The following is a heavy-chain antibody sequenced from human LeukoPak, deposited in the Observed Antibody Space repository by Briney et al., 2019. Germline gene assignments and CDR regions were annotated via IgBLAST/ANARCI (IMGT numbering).Heavy chain of an antibody. CDR3: ARRLLLVRDSGGYYGY. CDR1: GYTFTSYD. J-gene: IGHJ4*02. V-gene: IGHV1-8*01. D-gene: IGHD3-22*01. Sequence: ASVKVSCKASGYTFTSYDINWVRQATGQGLEWMGWMNPNSGNTGYAQKFQGRVTMTRNTSISTAYMELSSLRSEDTAVYYCARRLLLVRDSGGYYGYWGQGTLVTVSS. CDR2: MNPNSGNT.